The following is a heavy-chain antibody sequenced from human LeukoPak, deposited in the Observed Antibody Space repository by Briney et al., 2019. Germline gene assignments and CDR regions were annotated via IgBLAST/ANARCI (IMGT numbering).Heavy chain of an antibody. CDR1: GYTFTGYY. D-gene: IGHD2-2*01. V-gene: IGHV1-2*02. J-gene: IGHJ5*02. CDR3: ASVVHEYQLRGWFDP. Sequence: ASVKVSCKASGYTFTGYYMHWVRQAPGQGLEWMGWINPNSGGTNYAQKFQGRVTMTRDTSISTAYMELSRLRSDDTAVYYCASVVHEYQLRGWFDPWGQGTLVTVSS. CDR2: INPNSGGT.